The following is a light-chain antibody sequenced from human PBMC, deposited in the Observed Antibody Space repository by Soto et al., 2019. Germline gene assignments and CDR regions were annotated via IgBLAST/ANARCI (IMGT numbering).Light chain of an antibody. CDR2: QVT. Sequence: QSVLTRPASVSGSPGQSITISCTGTSSDIGGYYYVSWYQHHPGKAPKLLIYQVTNRPSRVSNRFSGSKSGNTASLTISGLQADDEADYYCTSYSSSDIFYVFGTGTKVTAL. CDR1: SSDIGGYYY. CDR3: TSYSSSDIFYV. V-gene: IGLV2-14*01. J-gene: IGLJ1*01.